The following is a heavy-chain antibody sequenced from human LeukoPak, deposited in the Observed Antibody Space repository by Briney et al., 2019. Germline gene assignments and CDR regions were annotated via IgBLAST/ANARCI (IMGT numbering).Heavy chain of an antibody. CDR1: GFSFSSYA. CDR3: AKGKGLSTMGTDLYFFDN. CDR2: IRGSGSST. D-gene: IGHD3-10*01. J-gene: IGHJ4*02. V-gene: IGHV3-23*01. Sequence: QPGGSLRLSCVASGFSFSSYAMSWVRQAPGKGLEWVSTIRGSGSSTYYADSVKGRFTISRDNSKNTLHLQMNSLRAEDTAEYYCAKGKGLSTMGTDLYFFDNWGQGTLVTVSS.